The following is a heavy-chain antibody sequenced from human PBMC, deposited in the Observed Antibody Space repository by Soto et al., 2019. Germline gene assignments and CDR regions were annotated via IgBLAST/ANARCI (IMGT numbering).Heavy chain of an antibody. CDR1: GFTFSSYA. V-gene: IGHV3-23*01. CDR3: ALGSSSSRRYYYYGMDV. J-gene: IGHJ6*02. D-gene: IGHD6-13*01. Sequence: EVQLLESGGGLVQPGGSLRLSCAASGFTFSSYAMSWVRQAPGKGLEWVSAISGSGGSTYYADSVKGRFTISRDNSKHTLYLQMNSLRAEDTAVYYCALGSSSSRRYYYYGMDVWGQGTTVTVSS. CDR2: ISGSGGST.